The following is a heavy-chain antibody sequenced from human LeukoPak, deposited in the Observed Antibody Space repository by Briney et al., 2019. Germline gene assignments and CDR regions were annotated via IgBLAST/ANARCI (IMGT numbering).Heavy chain of an antibody. Sequence: PGGSLRLSCAASGFTFSRYWMHWVCQAPGKGLVWVSRINSDGSSTSYADSVKGRFTISRDNAKNTLYLQMNSLRAEDTAVYYCAAKKAGWYYFNYWGQGTLVTVSS. CDR3: AAKKAGWYYFNY. J-gene: IGHJ4*02. CDR1: GFTFSRYW. D-gene: IGHD6-19*01. CDR2: INSDGSST. V-gene: IGHV3-74*01.